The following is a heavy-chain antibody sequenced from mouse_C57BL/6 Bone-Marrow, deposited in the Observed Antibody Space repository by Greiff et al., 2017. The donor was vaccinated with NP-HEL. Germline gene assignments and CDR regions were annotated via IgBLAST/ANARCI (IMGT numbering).Heavy chain of an antibody. Sequence: QVQLQQPGAELVKPGASVKVSCKASGYTFTSYWMHWVKQRPGQGLEWIGRIHPSDSYTNYNQKFKGKATLTADKSSSTAYMQLSSLTSEDSAVYYYAFITTVVAPAWFAYWGQGTLVTVSA. J-gene: IGHJ3*01. CDR3: AFITTVVAPAWFAY. CDR2: IHPSDSYT. D-gene: IGHD1-1*01. V-gene: IGHV1-74*01. CDR1: GYTFTSYW.